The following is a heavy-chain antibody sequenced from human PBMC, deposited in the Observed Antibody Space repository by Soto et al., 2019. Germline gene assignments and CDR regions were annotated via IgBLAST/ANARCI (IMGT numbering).Heavy chain of an antibody. D-gene: IGHD3-22*01. CDR3: ARIYYDSNLGFDY. V-gene: IGHV1-69*13. CDR2: IIPIFGTA. CDR1: GGTFSSYA. Sequence: SVKVSCTASGGTFSSYAISWVRQAPGQGLEWMGGIIPIFGTANYAQKFQGRVTITADESTSTAYMELSSLRSEDTAVYYCARIYYDSNLGFDYWGQGTLVTVSS. J-gene: IGHJ4*02.